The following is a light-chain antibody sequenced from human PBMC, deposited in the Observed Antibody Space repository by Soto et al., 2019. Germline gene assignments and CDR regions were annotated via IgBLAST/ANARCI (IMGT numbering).Light chain of an antibody. J-gene: IGKJ4*01. CDR3: QQYGSSPLT. V-gene: IGKV1-27*01. Sequence: DIQMTQSPSSLSAYLGDRVTITCRASQGISNYLAWYQQKPGRLPKLLLFGASTLQSGVPARFSGSGSGTLFTLTISRLEPEDFAVYYCQQYGSSPLTFGGGTKVEIK. CDR2: GAS. CDR1: QGISNY.